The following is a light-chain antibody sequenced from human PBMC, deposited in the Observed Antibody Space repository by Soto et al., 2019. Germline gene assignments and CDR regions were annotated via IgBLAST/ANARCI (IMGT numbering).Light chain of an antibody. CDR3: QHLNDYRYT. J-gene: IGKJ2*01. CDR2: AAS. Sequence: DIQLTQSPSSLSASVGDRVTITCRASQAISSSLAWYQHNPGTAPKLLIYAASTLQNGVPSSFSGSGSGTEFTLTISSLQPEDFATYYCQHLNDYRYTLGQGTKVEIK. V-gene: IGKV1-9*01. CDR1: QAISSS.